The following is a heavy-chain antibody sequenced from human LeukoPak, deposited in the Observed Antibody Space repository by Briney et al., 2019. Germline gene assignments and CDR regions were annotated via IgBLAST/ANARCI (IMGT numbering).Heavy chain of an antibody. V-gene: IGHV3-30*18. CDR3: AKDQGTVVRGGVIRIPGRFDF. D-gene: IGHD3-10*01. Sequence: PGGSLRLSCAASGFNFRSYGMFWVRQAPGEGLEWVTLTSYDGSDKYYADSVKGRFTVSRDNSKNMLYLQMSSLGAEDTAVYYCAKDQGTVVRGGVIRIPGRFDFWGQGTLVTVSS. CDR2: TSYDGSDK. J-gene: IGHJ4*02. CDR1: GFNFRSYG.